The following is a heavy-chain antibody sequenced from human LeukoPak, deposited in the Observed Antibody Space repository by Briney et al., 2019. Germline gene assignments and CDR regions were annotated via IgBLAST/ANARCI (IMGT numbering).Heavy chain of an antibody. D-gene: IGHD6-13*01. J-gene: IGHJ4*02. V-gene: IGHV3-53*01. CDR1: GFTFSSYA. CDR3: ARDMYQAGFYFDY. Sequence: GGSLRLSCAASGFTFSSYAMHWVRQAPGKGLEWVSVIYSGDGTNYADSVKGRFTISRDNSKNTVYLQMNSLRAENTAVYYCARDMYQAGFYFDYWGRGTLVTVSS. CDR2: IYSGDGT.